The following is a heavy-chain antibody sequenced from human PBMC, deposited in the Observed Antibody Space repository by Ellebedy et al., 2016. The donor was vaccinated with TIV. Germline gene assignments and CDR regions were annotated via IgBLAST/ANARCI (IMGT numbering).Heavy chain of an antibody. J-gene: IGHJ4*02. D-gene: IGHD4-23*01. CDR2: ISGSRRHS. CDR3: VRDPLGWEHGYFDY. Sequence: GESLKIFXEASGFVFSDYTMHWVRQAPGKGLEWVSSISGSRRHSYYADSLKGRFTISRDNAENSLFLQVDSLRGDDTAVYYCVRDPLGWEHGYFDYWGQGILVTVSS. V-gene: IGHV3-21*01. CDR1: GFVFSDYT.